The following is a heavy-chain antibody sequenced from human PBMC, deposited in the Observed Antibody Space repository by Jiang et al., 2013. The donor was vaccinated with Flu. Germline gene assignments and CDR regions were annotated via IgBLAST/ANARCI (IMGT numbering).Heavy chain of an antibody. V-gene: IGHV3-7*03. CDR2: IKQDGSEK. J-gene: IGHJ6*02. D-gene: IGHD3-10*01. CDR3: ARVQTPLGFGELLLIASGMDV. Sequence: QLVESGGGLVQPGGSLRLSCAASGFTVSRYWMSWVRQAPGKGLEWVANIKQDGSEKYYVDSVKGRFTISRDNAKNSLYLQMHSLRAEDTAVYYCARVQTPLGFGELLLIASGMDVWGQGTTVTVSS. CDR1: GFTVSRYW.